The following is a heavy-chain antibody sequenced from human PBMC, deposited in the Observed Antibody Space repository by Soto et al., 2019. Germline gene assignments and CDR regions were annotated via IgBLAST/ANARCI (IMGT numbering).Heavy chain of an antibody. D-gene: IGHD2-21*02. CDR2: IVVGSGNT. V-gene: IGHV1-58*01. CDR1: GFTFFTSA. Sequence: GASVKVSCKASGFTFFTSAVQWVRQARGQGLEWIGWIVVGSGNTNYAQKFQERVTTTRDMSTNTAYMELTSLRSEDTAVYYCAADPYCGGDCYFDYWGQGIMVTVSS. CDR3: AADPYCGGDCYFDY. J-gene: IGHJ4*02.